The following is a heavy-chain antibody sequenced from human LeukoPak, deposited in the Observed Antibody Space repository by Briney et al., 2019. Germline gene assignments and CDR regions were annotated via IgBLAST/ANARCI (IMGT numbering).Heavy chain of an antibody. CDR2: ISSSSSTI. J-gene: IGHJ6*03. CDR1: GFTFSSYS. V-gene: IGHV3-48*01. D-gene: IGHD3-10*01. CDR3: ARDSMVRGTIAYYYMDV. Sequence: GGSLRLSCAASGFTFSSYSMNWVRQAPGKGLEWVSYISSSSSTIYYADSVKGRFTISRDNAKNSLYLQMNSLRAEDTAVYYCARDSMVRGTIAYYYMDVWGKGTTVTVSS.